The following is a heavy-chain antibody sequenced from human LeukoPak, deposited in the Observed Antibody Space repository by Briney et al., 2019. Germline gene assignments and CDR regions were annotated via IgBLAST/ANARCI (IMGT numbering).Heavy chain of an antibody. CDR2: MYLSGTT. CDR3: AGLEGRYSTDWFYFFDY. D-gene: IGHD6-19*01. Sequence: SETLSLTCTVSGDSINSLDLWSWVRQPPGQGLELIGEMYLSGTTHSNPSVKSRVTISIDKSKNQFFLNLSSVTAADTAVYYCAGLEGRYSTDWFYFFDYWGQGALVTVSS. J-gene: IGHJ4*02. CDR1: GDSINSLDL. V-gene: IGHV4-4*02.